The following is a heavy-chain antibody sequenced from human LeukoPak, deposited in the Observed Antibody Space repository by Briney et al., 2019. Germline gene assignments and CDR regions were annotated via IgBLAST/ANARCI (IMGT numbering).Heavy chain of an antibody. V-gene: IGHV3-48*03. J-gene: IGHJ6*02. Sequence: PGGTLRLSCVASGFTFSGYEMNWVRQAPGKGREWVSYISPSGTTIYYADSVKGRFTISRDNAKNSLYLQMNSLRAEDTAVYYCARDPRGYCSSTSCYYGMDVWGQGTTVTVSS. CDR3: ARDPRGYCSSTSCYYGMDV. D-gene: IGHD2-2*01. CDR2: ISPSGTTI. CDR1: GFTFSGYE.